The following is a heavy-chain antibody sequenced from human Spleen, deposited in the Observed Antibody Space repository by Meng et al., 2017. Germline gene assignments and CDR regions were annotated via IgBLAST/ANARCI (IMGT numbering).Heavy chain of an antibody. CDR2: IYPGDSDT. J-gene: IGHJ3*02. CDR1: GYSFTSYW. Sequence: GGSLRLSCKGSGYSFTSYWIGWVRQMPGKGLEWMGIIYPGDSDTRYSPSFQGQVTISADKSISTAYLQWSSLKASDTAMYYCARHSSGWYSTTPGAFDIWGQGTMVTVSS. V-gene: IGHV5-51*01. D-gene: IGHD6-19*01. CDR3: ARHSSGWYSTTPGAFDI.